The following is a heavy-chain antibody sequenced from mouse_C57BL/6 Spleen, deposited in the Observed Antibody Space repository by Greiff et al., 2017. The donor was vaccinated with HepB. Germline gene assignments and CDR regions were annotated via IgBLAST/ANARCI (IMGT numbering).Heavy chain of an antibody. CDR2: INPGSGGT. V-gene: IGHV1-54*01. D-gene: IGHD1-1*01. Sequence: QVHVKQSGAELVRPGTSVKVSCKASGYAFTNYLIEWVKQRPGQGLEWIGVINPGSGGTNYNEKFKGKATLTADKSSSTAYMQLSSLTSEDSAVYFCARGAGIITTVKEYYFDYWGQGTTLTVSS. J-gene: IGHJ2*01. CDR1: GYAFTNYL. CDR3: ARGAGIITTVKEYYFDY.